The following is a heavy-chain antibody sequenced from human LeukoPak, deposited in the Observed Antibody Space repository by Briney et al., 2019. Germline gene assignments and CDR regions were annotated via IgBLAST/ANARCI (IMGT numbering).Heavy chain of an antibody. Sequence: PGGSLRLSCAGSGFTFDVYAMHWSRHAPGKGLEWVSLISGDVGSTLYADSVGGRFTISRDNGRNSLFLQMNSLRTEDTALYFCAKDISGTPVLNTAAASYWGQGTLVTVSS. CDR1: GFTFDVYA. D-gene: IGHD1-14*01. V-gene: IGHV3-43*02. J-gene: IGHJ4*02. CDR2: ISGDVGST. CDR3: AKDISGTPVLNTAAASY.